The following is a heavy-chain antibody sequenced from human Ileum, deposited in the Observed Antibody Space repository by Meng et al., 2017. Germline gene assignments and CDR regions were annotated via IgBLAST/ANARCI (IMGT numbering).Heavy chain of an antibody. V-gene: IGHV1-18*01. CDR1: DYPLTGYG. CDR2: LGAHDGDT. CDR3: ARGTPGRSYSDY. Sequence: QVQPVQSGPEGKKPGASVKVSCKASDYPLTGYGVSWVRQAPGQGLEWMAWLGAHDGDTSHAPKFQGRVTVSADRPTATAYMELRSLRSDDTAVYYCARGTPGRSYSDYWGQGTLVTVSS. J-gene: IGHJ4*02. D-gene: IGHD3-10*01.